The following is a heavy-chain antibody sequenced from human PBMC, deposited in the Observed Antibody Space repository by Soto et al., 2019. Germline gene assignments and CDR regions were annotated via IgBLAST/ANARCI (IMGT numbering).Heavy chain of an antibody. Sequence: QVQLQESGPGLVKPSQTLSLTCTVSGGSISSGDYYWSWIRQPPGKGLEWIGYIFYSGSTYYSPSLQSRVTISVDTSKNQFSLKLSSVTAADTAVYYCAREPGNYYYYYGMDVWGQGTTVTVSS. CDR2: IFYSGST. CDR1: GGSISSGDYY. CDR3: AREPGNYYYYYGMDV. J-gene: IGHJ6*02. V-gene: IGHV4-30-4*01. D-gene: IGHD3-10*01.